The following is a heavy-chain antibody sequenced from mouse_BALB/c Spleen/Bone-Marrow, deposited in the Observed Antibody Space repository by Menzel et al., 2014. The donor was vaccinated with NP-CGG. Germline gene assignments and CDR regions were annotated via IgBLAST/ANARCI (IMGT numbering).Heavy chain of an antibody. J-gene: IGHJ3*01. CDR3: TGGWDWFAY. V-gene: IGHV1-15*01. CDR2: IHPGSGGT. D-gene: IGHD4-1*01. CDR1: GYTFTDYE. Sequence: QVQLKHSGAELARPGASVTLSCKALGYTFTDYELHWVKQTPVHGLEWIGAIHPGSGGTAYNQKYKGKATLTADKSSSTAYMELSSLTSEDSAVYYCTGGWDWFAYWSQGTLVTVSA.